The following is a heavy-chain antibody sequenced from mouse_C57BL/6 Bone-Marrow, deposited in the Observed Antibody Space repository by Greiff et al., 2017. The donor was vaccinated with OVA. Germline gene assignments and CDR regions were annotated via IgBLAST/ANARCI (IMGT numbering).Heavy chain of an antibody. D-gene: IGHD1-1*01. CDR3: ARMGGSSYDWYFDV. Sequence: QVQLQQSGPGLVQPSQSLSITCTASGFSLTSYGVHWVRQSPGKGLEWLGVIWSGGSTAYYAAFISRLSISKDNSKSQVFFKMNSLQADDTAMYYCARMGGSSYDWYFDVWGTGTTVTVSS. CDR2: IWSGGST. V-gene: IGHV2-2*01. J-gene: IGHJ1*03. CDR1: GFSLTSYG.